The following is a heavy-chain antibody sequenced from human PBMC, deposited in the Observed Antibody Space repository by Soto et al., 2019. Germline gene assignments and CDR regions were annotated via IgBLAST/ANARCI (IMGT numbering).Heavy chain of an antibody. CDR2: ISWNSGSI. Sequence: EVQLVESGGGLVQPGRSLRLSCAASGFTFDDYAMHWVRQAPGKGLEWVSGISWNSGSIGYADSVKGRFTISRDNAKNSLYLQMNSLRAEDTALYYCAKAFIVVVPAAMPGPMDVWGKGTTVTVSS. J-gene: IGHJ6*03. CDR3: AKAFIVVVPAAMPGPMDV. D-gene: IGHD2-2*01. CDR1: GFTFDDYA. V-gene: IGHV3-9*01.